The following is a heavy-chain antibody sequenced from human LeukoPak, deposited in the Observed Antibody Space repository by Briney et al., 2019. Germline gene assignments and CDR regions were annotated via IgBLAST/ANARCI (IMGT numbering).Heavy chain of an antibody. J-gene: IGHJ3*02. Sequence: ASVKVSCKASGYTFTGYYMHWVRQAPGQGLEWMGWINPNSGGTNYAQKFQGRVTVTRDTSISTAYMELSRLRSDDTAVYYCARLYCSSTSCYIEDAFDIWGQGTMVTVSS. D-gene: IGHD2-2*02. CDR1: GYTFTGYY. CDR3: ARLYCSSTSCYIEDAFDI. CDR2: INPNSGGT. V-gene: IGHV1-2*02.